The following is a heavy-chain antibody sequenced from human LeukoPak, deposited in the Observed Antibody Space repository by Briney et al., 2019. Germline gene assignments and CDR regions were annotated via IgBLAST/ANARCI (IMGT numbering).Heavy chain of an antibody. D-gene: IGHD2-2*02. J-gene: IGHJ4*02. CDR2: ISSSSSYI. V-gene: IGHV3-21*01. CDR3: ARDPIVVVPASIQRFDY. CDR1: GFTFSSYS. Sequence: PGGSPRLSCAASGFTFSSYSMNWVRQAPGKGLEWVSSISSSSSYIYYADSVKGRFTISRDNAKNSLYLQMNSLRAEDTAVYYCARDPIVVVPASIQRFDYWGQGTLVTVSS.